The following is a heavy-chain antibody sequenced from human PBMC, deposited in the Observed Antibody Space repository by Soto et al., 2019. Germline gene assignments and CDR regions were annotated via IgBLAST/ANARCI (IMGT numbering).Heavy chain of an antibody. CDR2: IDYRGRT. Sequence: QVRLQESGPGLVQPSQTLSLTCTVSGASISSGGFYWSWIRQFPGKGLEWIGYIDYRGRTFYNPSLKSRATISRDTSKSQFSLNVNSVTAADTAVFYCARVSAAGTRWFDSWGQGTLVTVSS. V-gene: IGHV4-31*03. J-gene: IGHJ5*01. D-gene: IGHD6-13*01. CDR3: ARVSAAGTRWFDS. CDR1: GASISSGGFY.